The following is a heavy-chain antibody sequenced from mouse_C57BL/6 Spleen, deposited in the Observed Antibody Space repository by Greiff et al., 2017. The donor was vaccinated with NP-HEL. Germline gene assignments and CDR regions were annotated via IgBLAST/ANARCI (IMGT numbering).Heavy chain of an antibody. Sequence: VQLQQSGAELVRPGASVTLSCKASGYTFTDYEMPWVKQTPVHGLEWIGAIDPETGGTAYNQKFKGKAILTADKSSSTAYMELRSLTSEDSAVYYCTRGFSFAYWGQGTLVTVSA. CDR3: TRGFSFAY. CDR1: GYTFTDYE. CDR2: IDPETGGT. V-gene: IGHV1-15*01. J-gene: IGHJ3*01.